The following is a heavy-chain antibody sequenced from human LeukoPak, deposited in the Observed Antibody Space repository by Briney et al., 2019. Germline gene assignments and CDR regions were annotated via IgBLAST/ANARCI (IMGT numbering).Heavy chain of an antibody. CDR1: GGSFSGYY. D-gene: IGHD5-12*01. CDR3: ARQKQYRSDYDSTSRYNWFDP. V-gene: IGHV4-34*01. CDR2: INHSGST. J-gene: IGHJ5*02. Sequence: SETLSLTCAVYGGSFSGYYWSWIRQPPGKGLEWIGEINHSGSTNYNPSLKSRVTISVDTSKNQFSLKLSSVTAADTAVYYCARQKQYRSDYDSTSRYNWFDPWGQGTLVTVSS.